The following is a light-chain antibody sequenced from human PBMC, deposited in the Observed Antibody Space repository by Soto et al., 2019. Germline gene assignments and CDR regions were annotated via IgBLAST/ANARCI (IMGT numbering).Light chain of an antibody. V-gene: IGLV2-14*01. Sequence: QSALTQPASVSGSPGQSITISCTGTSSDVGGYNYVSWYQHHPGKAPKLMIYEVSNRPSGVSNRFSGSKSGNTASLTISGLQADDEADYYCSSYTSSSPLVFGTGTQLTVL. CDR1: SSDVGGYNY. J-gene: IGLJ1*01. CDR3: SSYTSSSPLV. CDR2: EVS.